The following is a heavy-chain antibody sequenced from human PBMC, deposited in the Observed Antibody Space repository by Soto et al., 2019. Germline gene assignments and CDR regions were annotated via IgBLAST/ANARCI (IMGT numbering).Heavy chain of an antibody. CDR1: GFSFVDFA. CDR2: ISYNGDTV. J-gene: IGHJ6*02. D-gene: IGHD3-9*01. CDR3: AKDQGYYDILTGYRYHYYYYGMDV. Sequence: GGSLRLSCGASGFSFVDFAMHWVRHTPEKGLEWVSSISYNGDTVAYADSVKGRFTISRDNSKNTLYLQMNSLRAEDTAVYYCAKDQGYYDILTGYRYHYYYYGMDVWGQGTTVTVSS. V-gene: IGHV3-9*01.